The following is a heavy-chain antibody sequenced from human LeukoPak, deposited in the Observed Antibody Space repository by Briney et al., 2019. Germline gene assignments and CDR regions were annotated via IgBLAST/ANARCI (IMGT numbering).Heavy chain of an antibody. V-gene: IGHV6-1*01. CDR3: ARKYSSSWYDALDI. CDR2: TYYRSKWYN. Sequence: SQTLSLTCAISGDTVSSNSAAWNWIRQSPSRGLEWLGRTYYRSKWYNDYAISVRSRITINPDTSKNQFSLQLNSVTPEDTAVYFCARKYSSSWYDALDIWGQGTMVTVSS. D-gene: IGHD6-13*01. CDR1: GDTVSSNSAA. J-gene: IGHJ3*02.